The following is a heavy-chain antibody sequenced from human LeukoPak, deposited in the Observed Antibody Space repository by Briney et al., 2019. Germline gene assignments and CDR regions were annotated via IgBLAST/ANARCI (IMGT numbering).Heavy chain of an antibody. Sequence: GGSLRLSCAASGFTVSSNYMSWVRQAPGKGLEWVSVIYSCGSTYYAVSVKARFTISRDNSKNTLYLQMNSLRAEDTAVYYCARRGYSYGSYWGQGTLVTVSS. D-gene: IGHD5-18*01. CDR2: IYSCGST. V-gene: IGHV3-66*04. CDR1: GFTVSSNY. CDR3: ARRGYSYGSY. J-gene: IGHJ4*02.